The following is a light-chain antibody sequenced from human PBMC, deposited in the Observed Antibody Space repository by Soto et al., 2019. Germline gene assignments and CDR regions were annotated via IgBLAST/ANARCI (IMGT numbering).Light chain of an antibody. J-gene: IGKJ1*01. V-gene: IGKV3-11*01. Sequence: EILITQSPATLSLSPGERATLSCRASENVRTFVDWYQQKPGQAPRLLMHGASNRANGIPARFSGSGSGTDFTLTISNLEPEDFSFYYCQQHSHWHPWTFGQGTKVDIK. CDR3: QQHSHWHPWT. CDR2: GAS. CDR1: ENVRTF.